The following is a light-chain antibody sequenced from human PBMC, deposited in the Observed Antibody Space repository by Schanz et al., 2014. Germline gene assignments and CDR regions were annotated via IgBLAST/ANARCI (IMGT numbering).Light chain of an antibody. CDR3: SAYTRSSAHWF. CDR1: SSDVGTYNY. Sequence: QSALTQPRSVSGSPGQSVTISCTGTSSDVGTYNYVSWYQQHPGKAPKLMIYDVSKRPSGVPDRFSGSKSGNTASLTISGLQAEDEADYYCSAYTRSSAHWFFGGGTKLTVL. CDR2: DVS. J-gene: IGLJ3*02. V-gene: IGLV2-11*01.